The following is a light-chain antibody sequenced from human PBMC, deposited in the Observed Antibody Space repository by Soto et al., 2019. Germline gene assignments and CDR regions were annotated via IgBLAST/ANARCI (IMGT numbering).Light chain of an antibody. Sequence: QSVLTQPPSASGTPGQRVTISCSGGSSNIGSNTVNWYQHLPGTAPKLLIYSNNQRPSGVPDRFSGSMSGTSASLAISGLQSEDEADYYCAAWDDNLNGPVFGGGTQLTVL. CDR1: SSNIGSNT. J-gene: IGLJ2*01. CDR3: AAWDDNLNGPV. CDR2: SNN. V-gene: IGLV1-44*01.